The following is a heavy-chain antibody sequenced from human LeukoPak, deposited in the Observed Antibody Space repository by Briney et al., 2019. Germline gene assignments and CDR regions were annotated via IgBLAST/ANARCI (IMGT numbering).Heavy chain of an antibody. J-gene: IGHJ3*02. CDR1: GFTFDDYA. CDR2: ISWNSGSI. CDR3: ARENYYDRLYAFDI. Sequence: GGSLRLSCAASGFTFDDYAMHWVRQAPGKGLEWVSGISWNSGSIGYADSVKGRFTISRDNAKNSLYLQMNSLRAEDTAVYYCARENYYDRLYAFDIWGQGTMVTVSS. V-gene: IGHV3-9*01. D-gene: IGHD3-22*01.